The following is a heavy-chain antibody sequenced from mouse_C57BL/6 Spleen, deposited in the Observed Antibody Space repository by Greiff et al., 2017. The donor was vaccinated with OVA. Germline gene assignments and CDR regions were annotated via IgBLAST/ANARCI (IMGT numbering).Heavy chain of an antibody. CDR3: ARNYDGNYYAMDY. J-gene: IGHJ4*01. D-gene: IGHD1-2*01. CDR1: GYTFTSYW. V-gene: IGHV1-7*01. Sequence: VQLVESGAELAKPGASVKLSCKASGYTFTSYWMHWVKQRPGQGLEWIGYINPSSGYTKYNQKFKDKATLTADKSSSTAYMQLSSLTYEDSAVYYCARNYDGNYYAMDYWGQGTSVTVSS. CDR2: INPSSGYT.